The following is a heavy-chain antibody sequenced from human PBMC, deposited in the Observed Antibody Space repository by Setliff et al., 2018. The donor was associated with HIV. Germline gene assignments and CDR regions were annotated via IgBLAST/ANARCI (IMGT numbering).Heavy chain of an antibody. J-gene: IGHJ4*02. Sequence: NPSETLSLTCTVSGGSISSSSYYWGWIRQPPGKGLEWIGSIYYSGSTYYNPSLKSRVTISVDTSKNQFSLRLSSVTAADTAVYYCAVGMASLNYWGRGTLVTVSS. V-gene: IGHV4-39*07. CDR2: IYYSGST. D-gene: IGHD7-27*01. CDR1: GGSISSSSYY. CDR3: AVGMASLNY.